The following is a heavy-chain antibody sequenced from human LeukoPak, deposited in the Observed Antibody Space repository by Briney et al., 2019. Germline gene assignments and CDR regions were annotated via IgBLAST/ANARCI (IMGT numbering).Heavy chain of an antibody. D-gene: IGHD6-13*01. Sequence: SETLSLTCAVSGASISSDYWNWIRQPPGKGLEWIGYIYYSGSTNYNPSLKSRVTISVDTSKNQFSLKLSSVTAADTAVYYCAVMYSSSWYWFDPWGQGTLVTVSS. CDR3: AVMYSSSWYWFDP. V-gene: IGHV4-59*08. CDR1: GASISSDY. J-gene: IGHJ5*02. CDR2: IYYSGST.